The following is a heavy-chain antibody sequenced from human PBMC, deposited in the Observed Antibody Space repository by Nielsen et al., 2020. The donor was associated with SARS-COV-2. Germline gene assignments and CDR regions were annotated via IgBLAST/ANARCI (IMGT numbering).Heavy chain of an antibody. CDR3: AKLPFLEWLFPGYYGMDV. Sequence: SLKISCAASGFTFDDYAMHWVRQAPGKGLEWVSGISWNSGSIGYADSVKGRFTISRDNAKNSLYLQMNSLRAEDTAVYYCAKLPFLEWLFPGYYGMDVWGQGTTVTAS. CDR1: GFTFDDYA. D-gene: IGHD3-3*01. J-gene: IGHJ6*02. CDR2: ISWNSGSI. V-gene: IGHV3-9*01.